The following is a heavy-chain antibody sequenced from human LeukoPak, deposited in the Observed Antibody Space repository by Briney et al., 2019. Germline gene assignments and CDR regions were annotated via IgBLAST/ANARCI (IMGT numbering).Heavy chain of an antibody. D-gene: IGHD3-22*01. CDR1: GGTFSSYT. V-gene: IGHV1-69*04. J-gene: IGHJ4*02. Sequence: ASVKVSCKASGGTFSSYTISWVRQAPGQGLEWVGRIIPILGIANYARKFQSRVTITADKSTSTAYMELSSLRSEDTAAYFCARDPDQTYYYDRSRGWGQGTLVTVSS. CDR2: IIPILGIA. CDR3: ARDPDQTYYYDRSRG.